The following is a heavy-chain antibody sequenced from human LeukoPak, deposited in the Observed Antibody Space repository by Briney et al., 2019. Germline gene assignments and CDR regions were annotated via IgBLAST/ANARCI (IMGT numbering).Heavy chain of an antibody. CDR3: ARGVDL. CDR1: SGSLSGYY. J-gene: IGHJ2*01. CDR2: ITHSGSP. V-gene: IGHV4-34*01. Sequence: TETLSLTCGVSSGSLSGYYWRWIRQPPGGGLEWLGEITHSGSPNYNPSLKSRVTISGDTSKKQFSLNLKSVTAADTGVYYCARGVDLWGRGTPVTVSS.